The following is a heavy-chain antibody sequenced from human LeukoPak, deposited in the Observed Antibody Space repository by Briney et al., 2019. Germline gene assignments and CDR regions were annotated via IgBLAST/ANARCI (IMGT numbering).Heavy chain of an antibody. CDR1: SDSISSYY. CDR3: ARRPSPPDAFDI. J-gene: IGHJ3*02. CDR2: IYYSGST. V-gene: IGHV4-59*08. Sequence: PSETLSLTCSAFSDSISSYYWSWIRQPPGKGLEWIGYIYYSGSTYYNPSLKSRVTISGDTSKNQFSLNLYSVTAADTAVYYCARRPSPPDAFDIWGQGTMVTVSS.